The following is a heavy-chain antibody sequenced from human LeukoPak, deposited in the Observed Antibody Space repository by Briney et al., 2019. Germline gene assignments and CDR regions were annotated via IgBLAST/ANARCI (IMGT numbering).Heavy chain of an antibody. CDR1: GASVRSHY. D-gene: IGHD2-2*01. V-gene: IGHV4-59*02. CDR2: VFHNGDS. Sequence: KASGTLSLTCTVSGASVRSHYWSWIRQPPGKGLEWIGNVFHNGDSSFAPSLTSRVTMSVDTSKNQFSLNLNSVTAADTAVYYCASKPIVPASQGHYFDTWGQGTLVTVSS. J-gene: IGHJ5*02. CDR3: ASKPIVPASQGHYFDT.